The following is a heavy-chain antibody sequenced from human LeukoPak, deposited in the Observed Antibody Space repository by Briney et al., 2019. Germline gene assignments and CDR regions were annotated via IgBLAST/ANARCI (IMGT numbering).Heavy chain of an antibody. CDR2: ISGSGGST. Sequence: PGGSLRLSCAASGFTFSSYAMSWVRQAPGKGLEWVSAISGSGGSTHYADSVKGRFTISRDNSKNTLYLQMNSLRAEDTAVYYCARDRSYGMDVWGQGTTVTVSS. J-gene: IGHJ6*02. CDR1: GFTFSSYA. V-gene: IGHV3-23*01. CDR3: ARDRSYGMDV.